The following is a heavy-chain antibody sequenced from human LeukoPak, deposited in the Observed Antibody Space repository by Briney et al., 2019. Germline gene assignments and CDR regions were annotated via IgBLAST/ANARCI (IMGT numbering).Heavy chain of an antibody. CDR3: ARDVVTAISWFDP. Sequence: GGPLRLSCAASGFTFSSYSMNWVRQAPGKGLEWVSSISSSSSYIYYADSVKGRFTISRDNAKNSLYLQMNSLRAEDTAVYYCARDVVTAISWFDPWGQGTLVTVSS. D-gene: IGHD2-21*02. CDR1: GFTFSSYS. J-gene: IGHJ5*02. V-gene: IGHV3-21*01. CDR2: ISSSSSYI.